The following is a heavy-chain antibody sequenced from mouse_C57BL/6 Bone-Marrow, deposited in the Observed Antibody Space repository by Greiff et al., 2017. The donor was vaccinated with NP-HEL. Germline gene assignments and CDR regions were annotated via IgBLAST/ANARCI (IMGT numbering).Heavy chain of an antibody. D-gene: IGHD1-1*01. V-gene: IGHV1-72*01. Sequence: QVQLQQPGAELVKPGASVKLSCKASGYTFTSYWMHWVKQRPGRGLEWIGRIDPNSGGTKYNEKFKSKATLTVDKPSSAAYMRLSSLTSEDSAVYYCARWGYGRSSWYFDVWGTGATVTVSS. CDR2: IDPNSGGT. CDR1: GYTFTSYW. CDR3: ARWGYGRSSWYFDV. J-gene: IGHJ1*03.